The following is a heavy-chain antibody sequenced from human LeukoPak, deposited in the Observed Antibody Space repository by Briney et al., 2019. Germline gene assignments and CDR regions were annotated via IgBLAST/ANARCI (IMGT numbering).Heavy chain of an antibody. J-gene: IGHJ2*01. CDR2: ISSSSSTI. Sequence: GGSLRLSCAASGFTLSSYSMNWVRQAPVKGLEWVSYISSSSSTIYYADSVEGRFTISRDNAKNSLYLQMNSLRAEDTAVYYCARDSSDDFDLWGRGTLVTVSS. D-gene: IGHD3-22*01. CDR3: ARDSSDDFDL. CDR1: GFTLSSYS. V-gene: IGHV3-48*01.